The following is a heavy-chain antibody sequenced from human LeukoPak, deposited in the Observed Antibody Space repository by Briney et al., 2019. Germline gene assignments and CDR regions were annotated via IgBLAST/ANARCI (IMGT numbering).Heavy chain of an antibody. CDR2: ISSSSSYI. Sequence: GGSLRLSCAASGFTFSSYSMNWVRQAPGKGLEWVSSISSSSSYIYYADSVKGRFTISRDNAKNSLYLQMNSLRAEDTAVYYCARCIGREGYYYGMDVWGQGTTVTVSS. CDR3: ARCIGREGYYYGMDV. J-gene: IGHJ6*02. V-gene: IGHV3-21*01. CDR1: GFTFSSYS. D-gene: IGHD2-15*01.